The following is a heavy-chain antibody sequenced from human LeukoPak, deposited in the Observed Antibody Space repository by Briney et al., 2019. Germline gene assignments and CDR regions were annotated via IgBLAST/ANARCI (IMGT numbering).Heavy chain of an antibody. J-gene: IGHJ4*02. CDR2: IFNSGSS. CDR1: DGSLSSYY. Sequence: PSETLSLTCTVSDGSLSSYYWSWIRQPPGKGLEWIGYIFNSGSSSYNPSLKSRAIISVDTSKNQLSLMVSSVTAADTAVYYCARDRNFDYWGQGTLVTVSS. CDR3: ARDRNFDY. V-gene: IGHV4-59*01.